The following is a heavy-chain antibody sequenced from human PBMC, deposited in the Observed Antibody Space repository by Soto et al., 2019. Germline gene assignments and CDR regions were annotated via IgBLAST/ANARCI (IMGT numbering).Heavy chain of an antibody. D-gene: IGHD3-22*01. J-gene: IGHJ6*02. V-gene: IGHV1-46*01. Sequence: ASVKVSGKASGYTFTSYYMHWVRQAPGQVLEWMGIINPSGGSTSYAQKFQGRVTMTRDTSTSTVYMELSSLRSEDTAVYYCARXIVVVITTPYYYYGMDVWGQGTTVTVSS. CDR1: GYTFTSYY. CDR3: ARXIVVVITTPYYYYGMDV. CDR2: INPSGGST.